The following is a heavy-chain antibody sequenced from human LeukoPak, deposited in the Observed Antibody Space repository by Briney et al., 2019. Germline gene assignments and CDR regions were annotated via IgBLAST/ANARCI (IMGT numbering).Heavy chain of an antibody. CDR3: ARNPKYYDYVWGSYRSYYFDY. V-gene: IGHV4-39*07. Sequence: SETLSLTCTVSGGSISSSSYYWGWIRQPPGKGLEWIGSIYYSGSTYYNPPLKSRVTISVDTPKNQFSLKYSGVTAADTAVYYCARNPKYYDYVWGSYRSYYFDYWGQGTLVTVSS. J-gene: IGHJ4*02. CDR1: GGSISSSSYY. D-gene: IGHD3-16*02. CDR2: IYYSGST.